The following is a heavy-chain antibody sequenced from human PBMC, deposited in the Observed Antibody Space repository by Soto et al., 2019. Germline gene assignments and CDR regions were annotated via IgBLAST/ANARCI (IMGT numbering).Heavy chain of an antibody. V-gene: IGHV3-53*01. CDR2: ICNGGTT. Sequence: EVQLVESGGGLIQPGGSLRLSCRDSGISVSSDYMSWDRQAPGKGLQWLSIICNGGTTYYADSEKGRLTVFRDNSKNTVYFQMNSLRAEDTAVYYCAISQNGYFDPFTTHGGMDVWGQGTTVTVSS. CDR1: GISVSSDY. D-gene: IGHD3-3*01. J-gene: IGHJ6*02. CDR3: AISQNGYFDPFTTHGGMDV.